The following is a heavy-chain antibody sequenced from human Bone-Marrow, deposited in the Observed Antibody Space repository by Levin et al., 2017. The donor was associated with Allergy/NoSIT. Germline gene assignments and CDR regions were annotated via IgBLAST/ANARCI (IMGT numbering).Heavy chain of an antibody. Sequence: PGGSLRLSCAVSGFTVSNNYMSWVRQAPGAGLEWVSLIYSVGTTYYADSVKGRFTISRDNSRNTLYLQMNSLRAEDTAVYYCTGGPSGVLGWGQGTLVTVSS. J-gene: IGHJ4*02. CDR3: TGGPSGVLG. V-gene: IGHV3-53*01. CDR1: GFTVSNNY. CDR2: IYSVGTT. D-gene: IGHD3-16*01.